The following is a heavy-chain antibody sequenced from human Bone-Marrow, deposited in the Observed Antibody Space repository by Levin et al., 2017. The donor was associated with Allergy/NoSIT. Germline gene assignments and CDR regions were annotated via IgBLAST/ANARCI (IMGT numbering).Heavy chain of an antibody. J-gene: IGHJ3*01. V-gene: IGHV3-53*01. D-gene: IGHD3-10*01. Sequence: GGSLRLSCTASGFAMSNSYVNWVRQAPGKGLEWVSLIYTGGTAYYADSVKGRFTISRDNSKNTLFLQMNGLRAEDTAVYYCARDWPFGSGPYDAFDVWGPGTLVTVSS. CDR3: ARDWPFGSGPYDAFDV. CDR2: IYTGGTA. CDR1: GFAMSNSY.